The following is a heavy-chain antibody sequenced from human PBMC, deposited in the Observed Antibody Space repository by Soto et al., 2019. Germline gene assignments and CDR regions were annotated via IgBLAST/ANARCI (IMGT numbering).Heavy chain of an antibody. CDR1: GFKFSTFA. CDR2: LGDSGTKT. CDR3: AKEFDTSGYYSYYYAMDV. D-gene: IGHD3-22*01. V-gene: IGHV3-23*01. Sequence: PGGSLRLSCAASGFKFSTFAMSWVRQAPGKGLEWVSSLGDSGTKTYYAASVRGRFIITRDNSKNTVDLQMNSLRAEDTAVYYCAKEFDTSGYYSYYYAMDVWGQGPTVTVSS. J-gene: IGHJ6*02.